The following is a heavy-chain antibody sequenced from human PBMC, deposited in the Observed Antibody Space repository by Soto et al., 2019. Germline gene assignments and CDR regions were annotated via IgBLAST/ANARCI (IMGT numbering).Heavy chain of an antibody. CDR1: GFTFSSYS. Sequence: WGSLRLSCAASGFTFSSYSMNWVRQAPGKGLEWVSSISSSSSYIYYADSVKGRFTISRDNAKNSLYLQMNSLRAEDTAVYYCARVSSDFWSGYLALDYWGQGTLVTVSS. CDR2: ISSSSSYI. V-gene: IGHV3-21*01. D-gene: IGHD3-3*01. CDR3: ARVSSDFWSGYLALDY. J-gene: IGHJ4*02.